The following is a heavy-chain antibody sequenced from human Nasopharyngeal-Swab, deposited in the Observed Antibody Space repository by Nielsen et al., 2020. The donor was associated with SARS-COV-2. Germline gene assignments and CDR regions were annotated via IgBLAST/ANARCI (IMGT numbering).Heavy chain of an antibody. D-gene: IGHD6-6*01. CDR3: ARTRIARKQLVRTQSFDY. Sequence: VRQMPGKGLEWMGIIYPGDSDTRYSPSFQGQVTISADKSISTAYLQWSSLKASDTAMYYCARTRIARKQLVRTQSFDYWGQGTLVTVSS. CDR2: IYPGDSDT. V-gene: IGHV5-51*01. J-gene: IGHJ4*02.